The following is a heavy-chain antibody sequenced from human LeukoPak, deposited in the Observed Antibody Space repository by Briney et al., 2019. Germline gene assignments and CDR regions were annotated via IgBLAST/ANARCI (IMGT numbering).Heavy chain of an antibody. CDR2: ISSSSTI. J-gene: IGHJ6*02. CDR1: GFTFSSYS. V-gene: IGHV3-48*02. Sequence: PGGSLRLSCAASGFTFSSYSMNWVRQAPGKGLEWVSYISSSSTIYYADSVKGRFTISRDNAKNSLYLQMNSLRDEDTAVYYCARDPSPYSSGWFCGMDVWGQGTTVTVSS. D-gene: IGHD6-19*01. CDR3: ARDPSPYSSGWFCGMDV.